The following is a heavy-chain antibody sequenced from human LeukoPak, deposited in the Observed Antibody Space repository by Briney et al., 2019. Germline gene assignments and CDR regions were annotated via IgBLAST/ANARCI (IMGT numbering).Heavy chain of an antibody. J-gene: IGHJ6*02. CDR2: INPNSGGT. Sequence: GASVKVYCKASGYTFTGYYMHWVRQAPGQGLEWMGWINPNSGGTNYAQKFQGRVTMTRDTSISTAYMELSRLRSDDTAVYYCARKYSSSWPSYYYYGMDVWGQGTTVTVSS. CDR1: GYTFTGYY. D-gene: IGHD6-13*01. V-gene: IGHV1-2*02. CDR3: ARKYSSSWPSYYYYGMDV.